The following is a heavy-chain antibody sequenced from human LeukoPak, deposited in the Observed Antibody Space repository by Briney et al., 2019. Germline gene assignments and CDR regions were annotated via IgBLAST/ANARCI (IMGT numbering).Heavy chain of an antibody. CDR2: XYDSGTT. D-gene: IGHD5-12*01. CDR1: GGSISSSSYY. CDR3: ATHRRSGSGGSENAFEI. J-gene: IGHJ3*02. V-gene: IGHV4-39*01. Sequence: PSETLSLTCTVSGGSISSSSYYXXWIPQPPGXGXEXXGXXYDSGTTHYNPSLKSRVTISGDTSKNQFSLKLNSVTAADTAIYYCATHRRSGSGGSENAFEIWGQGTMVTVSS.